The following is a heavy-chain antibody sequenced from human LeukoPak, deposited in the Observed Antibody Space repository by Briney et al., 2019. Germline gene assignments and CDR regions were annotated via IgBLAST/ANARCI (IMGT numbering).Heavy chain of an antibody. Sequence: LRLSCAASGFTFSSYAMHWVRQAPGKGLEWIGYIYYSGSTYYNPSLKTRVTIPVDTSKNQFSLKLSSVTAADTAVYYCARDLYGMDVWGQGTTVTVSS. V-gene: IGHV4-30-4*01. CDR1: GFTFSSYAMH. CDR3: ARDLYGMDV. CDR2: IYYSGST. J-gene: IGHJ6*02.